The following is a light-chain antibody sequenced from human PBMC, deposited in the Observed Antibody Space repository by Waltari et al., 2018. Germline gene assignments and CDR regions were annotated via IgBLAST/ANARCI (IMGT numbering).Light chain of an antibody. CDR1: QGISIW. CDR2: DAS. V-gene: IGKV1-12*01. Sequence: DIQMTQSPSFVPASVGDRVTITCRASQGISIWLAWYQQKPGRAPKLLISDASSLQSGVPSRFSGSGSGTDFILTISSLQPEDFATYYCLQASSFPLTLGGGTKVEIK. CDR3: LQASSFPLT. J-gene: IGKJ4*01.